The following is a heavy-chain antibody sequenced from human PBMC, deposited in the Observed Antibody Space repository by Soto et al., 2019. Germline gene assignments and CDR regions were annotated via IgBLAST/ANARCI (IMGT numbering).Heavy chain of an antibody. CDR1: GFTFSSYA. V-gene: IGHV3-23*01. CDR2: ISGSGGST. CDR3: AKIVVFGVPIYYCMDV. D-gene: IGHD3-3*01. Sequence: GGSLRLSCAASGFTFSSYAMSWVRQAPGKGLEWVSAISGSGGSTYYADSVKGRFTISRDNSKNTLYLQMNSPRAEDTAVYYCAKIVVFGVPIYYCMDVWGQGTTVTVS. J-gene: IGHJ6*02.